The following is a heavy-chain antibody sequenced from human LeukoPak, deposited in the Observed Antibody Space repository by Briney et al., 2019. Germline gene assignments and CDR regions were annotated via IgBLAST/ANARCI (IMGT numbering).Heavy chain of an antibody. CDR1: GYRFTTDW. V-gene: IGHV5-51*01. CDR2: IYPGDSDT. Sequence: GESLKISCQASGYRFTTDWIGWVRQVPGKGLEWMGMIYPGDSDTRYSPSFQGQATISADTSINTAFLQWSSPKASDTAMYFCARHHEPPTYYTDYWGQGTLVTVSS. CDR3: ARHHEPPTYYTDY. J-gene: IGHJ4*02.